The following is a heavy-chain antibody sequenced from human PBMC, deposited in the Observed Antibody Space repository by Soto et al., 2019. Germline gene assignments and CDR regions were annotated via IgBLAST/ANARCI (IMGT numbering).Heavy chain of an antibody. CDR1: GFTFRGYS. CDR3: AREVVLTEWFFDN. V-gene: IGHV3-30*04. Sequence: PGGSLTLSYATSGFTFRGYSMHWLRQAPGKELEWVAVTSSDGATTYYADSVRGRFTVSRDNSKRTLFLQMNSLIPDDTAVYHCAREVVLTEWFFDNWGQGILVIVSS. J-gene: IGHJ4*02. CDR2: TSSDGATT. D-gene: IGHD3-3*01.